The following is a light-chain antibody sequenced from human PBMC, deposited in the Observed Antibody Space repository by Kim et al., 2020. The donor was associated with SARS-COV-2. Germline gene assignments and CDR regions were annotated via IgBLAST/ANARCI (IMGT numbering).Light chain of an antibody. CDR3: SSYAGNNNLI. Sequence: QSALTQPPSASGSPGQSVTISCTGTSSDVGGYYYVSWYQHHPGKAPKLLIYEISERPSGVPDRFSGSKSGNTASLTVSGLQAEDEADYYCSSYAGNNNLIFGGGTQLTVL. V-gene: IGLV2-8*01. CDR1: SSDVGGYYY. J-gene: IGLJ2*01. CDR2: EIS.